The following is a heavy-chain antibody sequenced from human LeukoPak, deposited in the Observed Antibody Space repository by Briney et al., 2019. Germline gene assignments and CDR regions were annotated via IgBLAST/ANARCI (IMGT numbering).Heavy chain of an antibody. CDR3: AWGSGMITFGGAFDI. CDR2: MDPNSGNT. Sequence: ASVKVSCKASGYTFTSYDINWVRQATGQGLEWMGWMDPNSGNTGYAQKFQGRVTMTRNTSISTAYMELSSLRSEDTAVYYCAWGSGMITFGGAFDIWGQGTMVTVSS. V-gene: IGHV1-8*01. CDR1: GYTFTSYD. J-gene: IGHJ3*02. D-gene: IGHD3-16*01.